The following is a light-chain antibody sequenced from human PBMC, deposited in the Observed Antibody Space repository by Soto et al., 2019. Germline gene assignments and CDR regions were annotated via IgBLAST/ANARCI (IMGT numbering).Light chain of an antibody. CDR1: LSISSW. CDR3: QQSYSVPTT. V-gene: IGKV1-5*01. J-gene: IGKJ5*01. Sequence: DIQMTQSPSTLSASVGDRFTIACRSSLSISSWLAWYQQKPGKAPKLLIYDASSLESGVPSRFSGSGSGTDFTLTISSLQPEDFATYYCQQSYSVPTTFGQGTRLRL. CDR2: DAS.